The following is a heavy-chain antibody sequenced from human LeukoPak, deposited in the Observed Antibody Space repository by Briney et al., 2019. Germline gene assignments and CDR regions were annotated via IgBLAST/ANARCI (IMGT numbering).Heavy chain of an antibody. D-gene: IGHD4/OR15-4a*01. V-gene: IGHV3-21*04. CDR2: ISSSSSYI. Sequence: GGSLRLSCAASGFTFSSYSMNWVRQAPGKGLEWVSSISSSSSYIYCADSVKGRFTISRDNAKNSLYLQMNSLRVEDTATYFCARALNRHIGAFEYWGQGALVTVSS. CDR1: GFTFSSYS. J-gene: IGHJ4*02. CDR3: ARALNRHIGAFEY.